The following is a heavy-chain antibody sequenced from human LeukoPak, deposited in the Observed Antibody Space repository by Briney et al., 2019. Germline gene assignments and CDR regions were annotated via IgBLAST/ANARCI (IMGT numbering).Heavy chain of an antibody. D-gene: IGHD6-19*01. J-gene: IGHJ6*02. Sequence: ASVKVSCTASGYTFTSYDINWVRQATGQGLEWMGWMNPNSGNTGYAQKFQGRVTMTRNTSISTAYMELSSLRSEDTAVYYCARGLAVAGVYYYGMDVRGQGTTVTVSS. V-gene: IGHV1-8*01. CDR1: GYTFTSYD. CDR2: MNPNSGNT. CDR3: ARGLAVAGVYYYGMDV.